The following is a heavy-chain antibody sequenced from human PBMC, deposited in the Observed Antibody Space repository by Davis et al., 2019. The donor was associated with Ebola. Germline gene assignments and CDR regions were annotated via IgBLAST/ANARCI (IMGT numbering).Heavy chain of an antibody. CDR1: GYIFTSYA. V-gene: IGHV1-18*01. Sequence: ASVKVSCKASGYIFTSYAMHWVRQAPGQRLEWMGWISGYNGNTNYAQKLQGGVTMTTDTSTSTAYMELRSLRSDDTAVYYCARGLDMGDCFDYWGQGTLVTVSS. D-gene: IGHD2-2*03. CDR3: ARGLDMGDCFDY. CDR2: ISGYNGNT. J-gene: IGHJ4*02.